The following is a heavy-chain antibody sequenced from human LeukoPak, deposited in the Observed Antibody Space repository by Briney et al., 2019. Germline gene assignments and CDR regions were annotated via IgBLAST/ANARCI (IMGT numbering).Heavy chain of an antibody. Sequence: ASVKVSCKASGYTFTSYGISWVRQAPGQGLEWMGWISAYNGNTSYAQKLQGRVTMTTDTSTSTAYMELRSLRSDDTAVYYCARLKWSTMIVVVIPEIDYWGQGTLVTVSS. V-gene: IGHV1-18*01. D-gene: IGHD3-22*01. CDR1: GYTFTSYG. CDR3: ARLKWSTMIVVVIPEIDY. CDR2: ISAYNGNT. J-gene: IGHJ4*02.